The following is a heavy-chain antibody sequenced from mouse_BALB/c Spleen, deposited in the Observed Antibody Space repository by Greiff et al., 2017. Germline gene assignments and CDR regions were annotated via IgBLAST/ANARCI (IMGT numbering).Heavy chain of an antibody. D-gene: IGHD2-14*01. CDR1: GYSFTDYN. CDR2: IDPNNGGT. CDR3: ENEYYRSYLDY. V-gene: IGHV1S135*01. J-gene: IGHJ2*02. Sequence: EVQLQQSGPDLVKPGASVKLSCKASGYSFTDYNMYWVRQSHGKSLEWIGYIDPNNGGTSYNQKFKGKATLTVDKSSSTAIRRLNSLTSEDSAVYYCENEYYRSYLDYWGQGTSLTVSS.